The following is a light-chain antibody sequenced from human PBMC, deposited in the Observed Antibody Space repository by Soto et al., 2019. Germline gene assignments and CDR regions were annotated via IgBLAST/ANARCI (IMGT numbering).Light chain of an antibody. J-gene: IGKJ4*01. V-gene: IGKV3-15*01. CDR3: QQYNNWPRAT. CDR2: DAS. Sequence: EIVLTQSPATLSLSPGERATLSCRASQSVSNYLAWYQQKPGQAPRLLIYDASSRATGFPARFSGSGSWTELNLTISSLQSEDYGVYYCQQYNNWPRATFGGGTKVDI. CDR1: QSVSNY.